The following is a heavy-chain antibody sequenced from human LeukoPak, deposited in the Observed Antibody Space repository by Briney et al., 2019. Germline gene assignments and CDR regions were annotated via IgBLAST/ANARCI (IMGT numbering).Heavy chain of an antibody. Sequence: SETLSLTCTVSGGSISNNYWSWIRQPPGKGLEWIGYIYYSGSTNYNPSLKSRVTLSVDTSKSQFSLNLSSVTAADTAVYYCARHGGGYCSGGSCYYYYYYMDVWGKGTTVTISS. V-gene: IGHV4-59*01. CDR3: ARHGGGYCSGGSCYYYYYYMDV. D-gene: IGHD2-15*01. CDR2: IYYSGST. J-gene: IGHJ6*03. CDR1: GGSISNNY.